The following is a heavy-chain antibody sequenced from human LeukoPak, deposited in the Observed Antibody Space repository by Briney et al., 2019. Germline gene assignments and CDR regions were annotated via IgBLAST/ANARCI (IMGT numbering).Heavy chain of an antibody. Sequence: PGGSLRLSCAASGFTFSSYGMHWVRQAPGKGLEWVAVISYDGSNKYYADSVKGRFTISRDNSKNTLYLQMNSLRAEDTAVYYCAKAPGGAFDIWGQGTMVTVSS. V-gene: IGHV3-30*18. CDR2: ISYDGSNK. CDR3: AKAPGGAFDI. J-gene: IGHJ3*02. CDR1: GFTFSSYG. D-gene: IGHD2-15*01.